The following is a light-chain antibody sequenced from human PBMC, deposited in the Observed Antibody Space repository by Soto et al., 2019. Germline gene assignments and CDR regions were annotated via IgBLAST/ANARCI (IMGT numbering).Light chain of an antibody. CDR1: SSDVGAYNY. Sequence: QPASIQPPPAYGSHGQPDTISCTGTSSDVGAYNYVSWYQQLPGKAPKLIIYEVSKRPSGVPDRFSGSKSGNTASLTVSGLQAEDEADYYCTSYAGTYSFFYVFGTGTKVTVL. V-gene: IGLV2-8*01. CDR2: EVS. J-gene: IGLJ1*01. CDR3: TSYAGTYSFFYV.